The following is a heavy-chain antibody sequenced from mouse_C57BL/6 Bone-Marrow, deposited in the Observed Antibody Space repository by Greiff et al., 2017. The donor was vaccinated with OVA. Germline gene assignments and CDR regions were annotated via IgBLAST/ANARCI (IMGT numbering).Heavy chain of an antibody. CDR1: GYTFTSYW. Sequence: QVQLQQPGAELVRPGSSVKLSCKASGYTFTSYWLHWVKQRPIQGLEWIGNIDPSDSETHYTQKFKDKATLTVDKSSGTAYMQLSSLTSEDSAVYYCAREVYDGYLAWFAYWGQGTLVTVSA. J-gene: IGHJ3*01. CDR3: AREVYDGYLAWFAY. CDR2: IDPSDSET. D-gene: IGHD2-3*01. V-gene: IGHV1-52*01.